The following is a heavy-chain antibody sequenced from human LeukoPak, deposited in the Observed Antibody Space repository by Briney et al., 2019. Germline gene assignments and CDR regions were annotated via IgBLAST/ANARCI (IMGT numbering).Heavy chain of an antibody. V-gene: IGHV3-30-3*01. CDR1: GFTFSDYA. Sequence: GGSLRLSCAASGFTFSDYAKHWVRQAPGKGLEWVAVISKDGSDKYYPGSVRGRFTISRDNSKNTIYLQMDSLRAEDTAIYYCARDYWWNYDYWGQGTLVTVSS. CDR3: ARDYWWNYDY. J-gene: IGHJ4*02. D-gene: IGHD1-7*01. CDR2: ISKDGSDK.